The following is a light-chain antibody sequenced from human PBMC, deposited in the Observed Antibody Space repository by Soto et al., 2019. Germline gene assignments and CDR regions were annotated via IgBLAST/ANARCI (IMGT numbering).Light chain of an antibody. CDR2: DAS. CDR1: QGISNY. Sequence: DIEMTQSPSSLATSVGDRVTITCRAGQGISNYFAWYQQKPGEVAKLLIYDASTLQSGVPSRFSGSGSGTDFTLTISSLQPEDVAAYYCQEYSSPPRTFGQGTKVEIK. J-gene: IGKJ1*01. CDR3: QEYSSPPRT. V-gene: IGKV1-27*01.